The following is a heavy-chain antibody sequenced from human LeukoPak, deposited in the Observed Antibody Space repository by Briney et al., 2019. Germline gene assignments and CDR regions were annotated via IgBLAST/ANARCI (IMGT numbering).Heavy chain of an antibody. J-gene: IGHJ5*02. V-gene: IGHV3-20*04. CDR1: GFTFDDYG. CDR2: INWNGGST. CDR3: ARDRGIVGARVWFDP. Sequence: PGGSLRLSCAASGFTFDDYGMSWVRQAPGKGLEWVSGINWNGGSTVYADSVKGRFTISRDNAKNSLYLQMNSLRAEDTAAYYCARDRGIVGARVWFDPWGQGTLVTVSS. D-gene: IGHD1-26*01.